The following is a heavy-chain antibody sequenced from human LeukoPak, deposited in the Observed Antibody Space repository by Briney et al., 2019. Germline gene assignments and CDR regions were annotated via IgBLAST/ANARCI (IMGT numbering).Heavy chain of an antibody. D-gene: IGHD6-13*01. CDR2: IIPILGIA. Sequence: SVKVSCKASGGTFSSYAISWVRQAPGQGLEWMGRIIPILGIANYAQKFQGRVTITADKSTSTAYMELSSLRSEDTAVYYCARDPSAAGSLLVDYWGQGTLVTVSS. CDR3: ARDPSAAGSLLVDY. V-gene: IGHV1-69*04. J-gene: IGHJ4*02. CDR1: GGTFSSYA.